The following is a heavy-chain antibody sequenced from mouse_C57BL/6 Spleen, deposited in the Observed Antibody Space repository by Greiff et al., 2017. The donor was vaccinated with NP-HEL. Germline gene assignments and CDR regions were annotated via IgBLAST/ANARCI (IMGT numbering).Heavy chain of an antibody. Sequence: QVQLQQSGAELARPGASVKLSCKASGYTFTSYGISWVKQRTGQGLEWIGEIYPRSGNTYYTEKFKGKATLTADKSSSTAYMELRSLTSEDSAVDFGARRNDYDEGYYAMDYWGQGTSVTVSS. CDR1: GYTFTSYG. CDR2: IYPRSGNT. CDR3: ARRNDYDEGYYAMDY. D-gene: IGHD2-4*01. V-gene: IGHV1-81*01. J-gene: IGHJ4*01.